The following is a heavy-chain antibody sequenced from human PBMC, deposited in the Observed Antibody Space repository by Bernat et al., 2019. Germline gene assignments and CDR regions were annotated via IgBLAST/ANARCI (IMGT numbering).Heavy chain of an antibody. Sequence: EVQLVESGGGLVQPGGSLRLSCAASGFTVSSNYMSWVRQAPGKGLEWVSVIYSGGSTYYADSVKGRFTISRDNSKNTLYLQMNSLRAEDTAVYYCARDSAFPVTTSIDWGQGTLVTVSS. D-gene: IGHD4-17*01. V-gene: IGHV3-66*01. CDR1: GFTVSSNY. CDR3: ARDSAFPVTTSID. J-gene: IGHJ4*02. CDR2: IYSGGST.